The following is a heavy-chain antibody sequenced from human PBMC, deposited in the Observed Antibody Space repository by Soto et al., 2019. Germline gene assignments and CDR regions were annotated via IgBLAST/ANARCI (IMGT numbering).Heavy chain of an antibody. V-gene: IGHV3-23*01. D-gene: IGHD2-21*01. CDR2: TTGGAGLT. Sequence: GGSLRLSCTASGFTLSAYAINWVRQAPGKGLEWVSATTGGAGLTYYADSVKGRFSVSSDNPGNTLYLQLNSLRPEDTAVYYCAKVDRGSVARPTRLDPWGQGTLVTVSS. J-gene: IGHJ5*02. CDR1: GFTLSAYA. CDR3: AKVDRGSVARPTRLDP.